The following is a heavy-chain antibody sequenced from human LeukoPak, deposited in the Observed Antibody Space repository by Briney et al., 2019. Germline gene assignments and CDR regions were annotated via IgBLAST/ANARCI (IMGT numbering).Heavy chain of an antibody. CDR1: GFTFSNYK. D-gene: IGHD1-26*01. CDR3: ATKGRIGIRGGTTRDFDY. CDR2: MLNDGSTS. Sequence: PERSLRLSCAASGFTFSNYKMHWVRQAPGKGPEWVAVMLNDGSTSYYTDAVKGRFTISRDNSRNTLYLQMNSLRVDDSAMYYCATKGRIGIRGGTTRDFDYWGQGTLVTVSS. J-gene: IGHJ4*02. V-gene: IGHV3-30*04.